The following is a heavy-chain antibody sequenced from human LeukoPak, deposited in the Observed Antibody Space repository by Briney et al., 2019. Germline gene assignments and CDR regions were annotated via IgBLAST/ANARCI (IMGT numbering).Heavy chain of an antibody. CDR3: AGVRFHPPDFDY. CDR2: IYYSGST. V-gene: IGHV4-59*01. D-gene: IGHD4-17*01. J-gene: IGHJ4*02. Sequence: SETLSLTCTVSGGSISSYYWSWIRQPPGKGLEWIGYIYYSGSTNYNPSLKSRVTISVDTSKNQFSLKLSSVTAADTAVYYCAGVRFHPPDFDYWGQGTLVTVSS. CDR1: GGSISSYY.